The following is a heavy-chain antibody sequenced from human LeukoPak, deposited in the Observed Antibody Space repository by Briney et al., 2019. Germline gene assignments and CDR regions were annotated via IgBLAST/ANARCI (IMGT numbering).Heavy chain of an antibody. CDR2: INPSGGST. CDR3: ARSRIAVAGPPSS. J-gene: IGHJ4*02. D-gene: IGHD6-19*01. CDR1: GYTFTSYY. Sequence: ASVKVSCKASGYTFTSYYMHCVRQAPGQGLEWMGIINPSGGSTSYAQKFQGRVTMTRDTSTSTVYMELSSLRSEDTAVYYCARSRIAVAGPPSSWGQGTLVTVSS. V-gene: IGHV1-46*03.